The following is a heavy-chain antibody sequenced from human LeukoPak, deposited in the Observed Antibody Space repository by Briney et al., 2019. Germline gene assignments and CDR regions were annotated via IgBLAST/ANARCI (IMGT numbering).Heavy chain of an antibody. CDR3: ARHGGSCSFDS. D-gene: IGHD2-15*01. J-gene: IGHJ4*02. V-gene: IGHV4-59*08. CDR2: IYYSGSA. CDR1: GGSISSYY. Sequence: SETLSLTCSVSGGSISSYYWSWIRRPPGKGLEWIGYIYYSGSANYNPSLKSRVTISIDTSKNHFSLKVSSVTAADTAVYYCARHGGSCSFDSWGQGTLVTVSS.